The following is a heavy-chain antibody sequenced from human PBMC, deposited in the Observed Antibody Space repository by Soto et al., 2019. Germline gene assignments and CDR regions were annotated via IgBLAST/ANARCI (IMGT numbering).Heavy chain of an antibody. D-gene: IGHD5-18*01. V-gene: IGHV1-69*06. CDR2: IIPIFGTA. CDR1: GGTFSSYA. CDR3: ASGTQGYSYGRTSLNY. Sequence: SVKVSCKASGGTFSSYAISWVRQAPGQGLEWMGGIIPIFGTANYAQKFQGRVTITADKSTSTGYMELSSLRSEDTAVYYCASGTQGYSYGRTSLNYWGQGTLVTVSS. J-gene: IGHJ4*02.